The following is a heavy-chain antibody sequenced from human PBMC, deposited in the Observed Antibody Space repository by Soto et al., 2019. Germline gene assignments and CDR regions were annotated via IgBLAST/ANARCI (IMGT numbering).Heavy chain of an antibody. CDR2: IYHSGST. CDR3: AAGGGLPRYY. Sequence: QLQLQESDSGPVKPSQTLSLTCAVSGGSISSGGYSWSWIRQPPGKGLEWIGYIYHSGSTYYNPSLKSRVTISVDRSKNQFSLKLSSVTAADTAVNYCAAGGGLPRYYWGQGTLVTVSS. J-gene: IGHJ4*02. V-gene: IGHV4-30-2*01. D-gene: IGHD5-12*01. CDR1: GGSISSGGYS.